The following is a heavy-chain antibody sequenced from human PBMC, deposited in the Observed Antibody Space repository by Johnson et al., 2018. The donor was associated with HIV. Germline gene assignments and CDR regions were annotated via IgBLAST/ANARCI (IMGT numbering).Heavy chain of an antibody. CDR1: GFTFSTYA. Sequence: QVQLLESGGGVVQPGRSLRLSCAASGFTFSTYAMDWVRQAPGKGLEWVAVISHDGSNKYYADSVKGRFTISRDNSKNTMYLQMNILSAEDQALYYCAKDMGESEKEEGASDYYDFGRDYPGQDPRAMVGSFDIWGQGTTVTVSS. CDR2: ISHDGSNK. CDR3: AKDMGESEKEEGASDYYDFGRDYPGQDPRAMVGSFDI. V-gene: IGHV3-30*18. J-gene: IGHJ3*02. D-gene: IGHD3-3*01.